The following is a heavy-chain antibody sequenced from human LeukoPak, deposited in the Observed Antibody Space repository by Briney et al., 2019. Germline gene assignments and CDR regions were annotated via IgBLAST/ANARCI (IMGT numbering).Heavy chain of an antibody. Sequence: GGSLRLSCAVSGITLSNYGMSWVRQAPGKGLEWVAGISGSGGTTNYADSVKGRYTISRDNPKNTLFLHMNSLRAEDTAVYFCAKRGVVIRVILVGFHKEAYYFDSWGQGALVTVSS. CDR3: AKRGVVIRVILVGFHKEAYYFDS. D-gene: IGHD3-22*01. CDR2: ISGSGGTT. J-gene: IGHJ4*02. CDR1: GITLSNYG. V-gene: IGHV3-23*01.